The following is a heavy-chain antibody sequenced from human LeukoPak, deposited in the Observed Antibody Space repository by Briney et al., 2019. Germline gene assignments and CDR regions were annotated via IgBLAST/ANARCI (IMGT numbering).Heavy chain of an antibody. D-gene: IGHD5-12*01. CDR2: VYDNDIS. Sequence: PSETLSLTCSVSGASIRSYFWSWIRQSPGKELEWIGYVYDNDISNFNPSPESRVTILVDRSKSQFSLKLRSVTVADTAVYYCARGLVLATDDAFDIWGPGTMVTVSS. CDR1: GASIRSYF. J-gene: IGHJ3*02. V-gene: IGHV4-59*01. CDR3: ARGLVLATDDAFDI.